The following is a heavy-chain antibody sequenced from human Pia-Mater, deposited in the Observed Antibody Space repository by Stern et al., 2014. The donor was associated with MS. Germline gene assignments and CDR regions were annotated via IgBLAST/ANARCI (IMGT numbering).Heavy chain of an antibody. Sequence: QLVESGSELKKPGASVKVSCHASGYTFRTYAMNWLRHAPGPGLEWMGRINSNTGNPTYAQGFTGRFVFSLDTSVSTAYLQISSLKAEDTAVYYCAREVRRGDYWGQGTLVTVSS. V-gene: IGHV7-4-1*02. CDR1: GYTFRTYA. D-gene: IGHD3-10*01. J-gene: IGHJ4*02. CDR2: INSNTGNP. CDR3: AREVRRGDY.